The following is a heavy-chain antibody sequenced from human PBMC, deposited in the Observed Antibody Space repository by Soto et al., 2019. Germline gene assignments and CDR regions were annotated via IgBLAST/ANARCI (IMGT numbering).Heavy chain of an antibody. D-gene: IGHD6-25*01. Sequence: KTSETLSLTCSVSGDSMRGYHFYWAWIRQAPGKGLEWIGSAYFSGGNTYCNPSLKSRVSIFVDASTNECCLRLTSLTAADTAVHFCAYGSSSAWIDFWGQGTLVTVSS. CDR3: AYGSSSAWIDF. CDR1: GDSMRGYHFY. CDR2: AYFSGGNT. V-gene: IGHV4-39*01. J-gene: IGHJ4*02.